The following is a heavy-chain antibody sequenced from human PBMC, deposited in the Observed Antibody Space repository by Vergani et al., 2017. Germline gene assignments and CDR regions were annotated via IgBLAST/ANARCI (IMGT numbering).Heavy chain of an antibody. V-gene: IGHV5-10-1*01. CDR2: IDPSDSYT. Sequence: EVQLVQSGAEVKKPGESLRISCKGSGYRFTSYWISWVRQMPGKGLEWMGRIDPSDSYTNYSPSFQGHVTISADKSISTAYLQWSSLKASDTAMYYCARYNPAGPRGYYYYGMDVWGQGTTVTVSS. CDR1: GYRFTSYW. CDR3: ARYNPAGPRGYYYYGMDV. D-gene: IGHD1-14*01. J-gene: IGHJ6*02.